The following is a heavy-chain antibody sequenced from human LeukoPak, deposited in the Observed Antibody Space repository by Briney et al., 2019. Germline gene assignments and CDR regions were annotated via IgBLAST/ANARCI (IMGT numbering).Heavy chain of an antibody. J-gene: IGHJ6*02. CDR1: GFTFSSYS. CDR3: ARDQYSPSDNYYYYGMDV. V-gene: IGHV3-21*01. CDR2: ISSSSSYI. Sequence: GGSLRLSCAASGFTFSSYSMNWVRQAPGKGLEWVSSISSSSSYIYYADSVKGRFTISRDNAKNSLYLQMNSLRAEDTAVYYCARDQYSPSDNYYYYGMDVWGQGTTVTVSS. D-gene: IGHD4-4*01.